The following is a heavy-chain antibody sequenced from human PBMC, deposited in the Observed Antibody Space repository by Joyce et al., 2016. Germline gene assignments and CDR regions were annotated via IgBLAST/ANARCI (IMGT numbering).Heavy chain of an antibody. CDR1: GYTFTSDG. D-gene: IGHD3-22*01. J-gene: IGHJ3*02. V-gene: IGHV1-18*01. CDR2: ISGYNGNT. Sequence: QVQLVQSGAEVKKPGASVKVSCKASGYTFTSDGISWVRQAPGQGLEWMGWISGYNGNTNYAQKFQGRVTMTTDTSTSTAYMELRSLRSDDTAVYYCARGPRVTMIVVVTDSFDIWGQGTMVTVSS. CDR3: ARGPRVTMIVVVTDSFDI.